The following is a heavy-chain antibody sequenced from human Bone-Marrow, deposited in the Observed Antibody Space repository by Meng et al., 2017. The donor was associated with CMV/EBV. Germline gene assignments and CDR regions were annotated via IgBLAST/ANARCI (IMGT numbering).Heavy chain of an antibody. V-gene: IGHV1-18*01. CDR2: ISAYNGNT. J-gene: IGHJ6*02. CDR1: GYTFTSYG. CDR3: AREDSSGYYYADYYYGMDV. Sequence: ASVKVSCKASGYTFTSYGISWVRQAPGQGLEWMGWISAYNGNTNYAQKFQGRVTMTRDTSTSTVYMELSSLRSEDTAVYYCAREDSSGYYYADYYYGMDVWGQGTTVTVSS. D-gene: IGHD3-22*01.